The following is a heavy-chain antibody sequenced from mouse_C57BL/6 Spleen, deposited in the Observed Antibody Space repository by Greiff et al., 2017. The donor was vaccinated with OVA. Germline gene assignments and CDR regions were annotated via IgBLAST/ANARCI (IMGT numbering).Heavy chain of an antibody. CDR2: IWSGGGT. CDR3: ARNGYGNTWFAY. J-gene: IGHJ3*01. Sequence: QVQLQQSGPGLVQPSQSLSITCTVSGFSLTSYGVHWVRQSPGKGLEWLGLIWSGGGTAYNAAFISRLSISKDNSKSQVFFKMNSLQADDTAIDYCARNGYGNTWFAYWGQGTPVTVSA. D-gene: IGHD2-1*01. CDR1: GFSLTSYG. V-gene: IGHV2-2*01.